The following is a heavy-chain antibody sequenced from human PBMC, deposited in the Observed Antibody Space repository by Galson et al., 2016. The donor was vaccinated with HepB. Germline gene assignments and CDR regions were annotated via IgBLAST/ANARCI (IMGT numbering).Heavy chain of an antibody. V-gene: IGHV3-21*01. D-gene: IGHD1-26*01. CDR2: IDRSGTFI. CDR3: ARAGSRSYLWWFDL. J-gene: IGHJ5*02. Sequence: ETLSLTCTASGDSIHSVSYYWAWVRQTPGKGLEWVSTIDRSGTFIKYVDSVEGRFTTSRDNAKDSSYLQMNSLTVDDTATYYCARAGSRSYLWWFDLWGQGSLVTVSS. CDR1: GDSIHSVSYY.